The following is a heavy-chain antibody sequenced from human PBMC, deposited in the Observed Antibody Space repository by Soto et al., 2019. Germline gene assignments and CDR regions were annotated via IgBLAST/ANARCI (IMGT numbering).Heavy chain of an antibody. CDR3: ARGIKYYYDSSGYYRWFDP. J-gene: IGHJ5*02. CDR2: INHSGST. D-gene: IGHD3-22*01. V-gene: IGHV4-34*01. Sequence: SETLSITCAVYGGSFSGYYWSWIRQPPGKGLQWIGEINHSGSTNYNPSLKSRVTISVDTSKNQFSLKLSSVTAADTAVYYCARGIKYYYDSSGYYRWFDPWGQGTLVTVSS. CDR1: GGSFSGYY.